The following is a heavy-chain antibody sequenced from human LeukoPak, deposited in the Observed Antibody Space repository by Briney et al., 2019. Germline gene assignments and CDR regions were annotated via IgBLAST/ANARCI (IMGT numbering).Heavy chain of an antibody. CDR3: ARDRGIGWGGMIEDYYYGMDV. Sequence: ASVKVSCKDSGYTFTSYGISWVRQAPGQGLEWMGWINTYNGNRKYAQNLQGRVTMTTDTSTSTAYMELRSLRSDDTAVYYCARDRGIGWGGMIEDYYYGMDVWGQGTTVTVSS. CDR2: INTYNGNR. CDR1: GYTFTSYG. J-gene: IGHJ6*02. D-gene: IGHD3-16*02. V-gene: IGHV1-18*01.